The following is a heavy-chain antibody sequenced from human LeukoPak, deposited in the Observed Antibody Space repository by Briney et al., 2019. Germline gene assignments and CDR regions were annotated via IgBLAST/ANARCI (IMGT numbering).Heavy chain of an antibody. CDR3: AGSSITMVSRDWYFDL. Sequence: SETLSLTSTVSGGSISSYYWSWIRQPAGKGLEWIGRIYTSGSTNYNPSLKSRVTMSVDTSKNQFSLKLSSVTAADTAVYYCAGSSITMVSRDWYFDLWGRGTLVTVSS. D-gene: IGHD3-10*01. CDR2: IYTSGST. V-gene: IGHV4-4*07. CDR1: GGSISSYY. J-gene: IGHJ2*01.